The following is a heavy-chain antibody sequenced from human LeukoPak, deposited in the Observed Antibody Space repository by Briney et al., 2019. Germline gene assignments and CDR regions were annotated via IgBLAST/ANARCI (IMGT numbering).Heavy chain of an antibody. CDR3: ARGRGIWFGELSDAFDI. D-gene: IGHD3-10*01. CDR2: ISWNSGSI. Sequence: GGSLRLSCAASGFTFDDYAMHWVRQAPGKGLEWVSGISWNSGSIGYADSVKGRFTISRDNAKNSLYLQMNSLRAEDTALYYCARGRGIWFGELSDAFDIWGQGTMVTVSS. CDR1: GFTFDDYA. V-gene: IGHV3-9*01. J-gene: IGHJ3*02.